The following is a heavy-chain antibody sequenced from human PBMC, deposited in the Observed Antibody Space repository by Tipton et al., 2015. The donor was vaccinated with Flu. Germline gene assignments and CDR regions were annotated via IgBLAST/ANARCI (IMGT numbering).Heavy chain of an antibody. V-gene: IGHV1-69*01. CDR3: AKDLHVRAVVNLFDS. CDR1: GGTFSDYA. Sequence: QLVQSGAEVKKPGSSIKVSCKASGGTFSDYAINWVRQAPGQGLEWMGGIILIFGTTDYAQKFQGRVTITADESTSTVYMELSSLRSDDTAVYYCAKDLHVRAVVNLFDSWGQGTLVTVSS. J-gene: IGHJ4*02. D-gene: IGHD6-19*01. CDR2: IILIFGTT.